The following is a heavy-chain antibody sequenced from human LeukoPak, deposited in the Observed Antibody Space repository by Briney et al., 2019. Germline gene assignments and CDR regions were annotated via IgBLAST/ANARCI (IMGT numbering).Heavy chain of an antibody. CDR3: ARGFAGVARRGEWFDP. CDR1: GFTFSSYW. Sequence: PGGSLRLSCAASGFTFSSYWMSWVRQAPGKGLEWVANIRQDGSEEYYVDSVKGRFTISRDNAKNSLYLQMNSLRAEDTAVYYCARGFAGVARRGEWFDPWGQGTLVTVSS. J-gene: IGHJ5*02. V-gene: IGHV3-7*01. D-gene: IGHD3-3*01. CDR2: IRQDGSEE.